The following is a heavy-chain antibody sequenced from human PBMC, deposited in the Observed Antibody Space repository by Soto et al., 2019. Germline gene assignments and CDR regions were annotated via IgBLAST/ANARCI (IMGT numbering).Heavy chain of an antibody. V-gene: IGHV4-59*01. CDR1: GGSISSSY. J-gene: IGHJ5*02. Sequence: PSETLSLTCTVSGGSISSSYWSWIRQPPGKGLEWIGYIYYSGSTNYNPSLKSRVTISVDTSKNQFSLKLSSVTAADTAVYYCARVTEWLRSYNWFDPWGQGTLVTVSS. D-gene: IGHD5-12*01. CDR3: ARVTEWLRSYNWFDP. CDR2: IYYSGST.